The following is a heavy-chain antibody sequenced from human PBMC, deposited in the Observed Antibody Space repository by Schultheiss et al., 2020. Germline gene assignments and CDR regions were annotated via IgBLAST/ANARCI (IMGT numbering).Heavy chain of an antibody. Sequence: GGSLRLSCAASGFTFSSYGMHWVRQAPGKGLEWVAVIWYDGSNKYYADSVKGRFTISRDNSKNTLYLQMNSLRVEDTAVYYCAKDLVATIFYFYGMDVWGQGTTVTVSS. V-gene: IGHV3-30*02. CDR1: GFTFSSYG. CDR2: IWYDGSNK. D-gene: IGHD5-12*01. CDR3: AKDLVATIFYFYGMDV. J-gene: IGHJ6*02.